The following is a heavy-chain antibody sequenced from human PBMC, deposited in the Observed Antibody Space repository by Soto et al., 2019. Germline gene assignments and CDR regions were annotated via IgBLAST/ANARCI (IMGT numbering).Heavy chain of an antibody. J-gene: IGHJ6*02. Sequence: GGSLRLSCAASGFTFINYALHWVRQAPGKGLEWVAIISFDGSDQYYADSVRGRFTISRDTSTNTLYLQMNTLRPEDTALYYCARERIVGCPWYYHGMDVWGQGTTVTVSS. V-gene: IGHV3-30-3*01. CDR3: ARERIVGCPWYYHGMDV. CDR1: GFTFINYA. CDR2: ISFDGSDQ. D-gene: IGHD1-26*01.